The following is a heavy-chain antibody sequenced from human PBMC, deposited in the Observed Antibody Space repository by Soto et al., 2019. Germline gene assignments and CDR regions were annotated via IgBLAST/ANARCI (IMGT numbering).Heavy chain of an antibody. Sequence: SETLSLTCTVSGGSISSSSYYWGWIRQPPGKGLEWIGSIYYSGSTYYNPSLKSRVTISVDKSKNQFSLKLSSVTAADTAVYYCARGRVVVAASGYYYGMDVWGQGTTVTVSS. CDR2: IYYSGST. D-gene: IGHD2-15*01. CDR1: GGSISSSSYY. CDR3: ARGRVVVAASGYYYGMDV. J-gene: IGHJ6*02. V-gene: IGHV4-39*07.